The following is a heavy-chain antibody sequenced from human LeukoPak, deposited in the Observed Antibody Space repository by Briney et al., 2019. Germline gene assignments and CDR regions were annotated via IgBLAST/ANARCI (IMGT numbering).Heavy chain of an antibody. J-gene: IGHJ5*02. CDR3: ARLVTMIVKTLNWFDP. V-gene: IGHV4-34*01. Sequence: SETLSLTCAVYGGSFSGYYWSWIRQPPGKGLEWIGEINHSGSTNYNPSLKSRVTISVDTSKNQFSLKLGSVTAADTAVYYCARLVTMIVKTLNWFDPWGQGTLVTVSS. CDR2: INHSGST. CDR1: GGSFSGYY. D-gene: IGHD3-22*01.